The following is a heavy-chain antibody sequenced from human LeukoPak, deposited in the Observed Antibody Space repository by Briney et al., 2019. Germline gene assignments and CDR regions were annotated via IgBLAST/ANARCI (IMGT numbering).Heavy chain of an antibody. V-gene: IGHV3-30*04. CDR3: ARVYTYGSPTSYLDY. D-gene: IGHD5-18*01. CDR1: GFTFSSYA. CDR2: ISYDGSNK. J-gene: IGHJ4*02. Sequence: GSLRLSCAASGFTFSSYAMHWVRQAPGKGLEWVAVISYDGSNKYYADSVKGRFTISRDNSKNTLYLQMNSLRAEDTAVYYCARVYTYGSPTSYLDYRGQGTVVTVSS.